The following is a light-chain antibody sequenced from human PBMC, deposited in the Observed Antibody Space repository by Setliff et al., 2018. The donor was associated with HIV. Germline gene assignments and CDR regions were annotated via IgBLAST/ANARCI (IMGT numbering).Light chain of an antibody. CDR2: DVN. Sequence: QSALTQPRSVSGSPGQSVTFSCTGSSSDVGAYNYVSWYQQHPGKAPKLIIYDVNKRPSGVPDRFSGSKSGDTASLTISGLQSEDEADYYCCSYAGTYTDIFGTGTKVTVL. CDR3: CSYAGTYTDI. CDR1: SSDVGAYNY. V-gene: IGLV2-11*01. J-gene: IGLJ1*01.